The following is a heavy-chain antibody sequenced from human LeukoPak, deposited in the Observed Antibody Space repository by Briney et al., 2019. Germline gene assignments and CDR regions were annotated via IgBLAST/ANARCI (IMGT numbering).Heavy chain of an antibody. V-gene: IGHV3-48*01. D-gene: IGHD3-22*01. CDR2: ISGGADPI. CDR3: ARDRRYSDSGYFYYDY. Sequence: GGSLRLSCVASGFSLSSYSINWVRQAPGKGLEWVSYISGGADPIYYADSVKGRFTISGDIGKNSLYLQMNSLRVEDTTVYYCARDRRYSDSGYFYYDYWGQGALVTVSS. CDR1: GFSLSSYS. J-gene: IGHJ4*02.